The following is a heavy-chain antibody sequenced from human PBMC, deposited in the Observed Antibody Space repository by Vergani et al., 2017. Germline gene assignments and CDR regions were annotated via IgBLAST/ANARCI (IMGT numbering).Heavy chain of an antibody. CDR3: ARDLRYSSSWYSLDY. CDR1: GFTVSSNY. J-gene: IGHJ4*02. V-gene: IGHV3-53*04. D-gene: IGHD6-13*01. CDR2: IYSGGST. Sequence: EVQLVESGGGLVQPGGSLRLSCAASGFTVSSNYMSWVRQAPGKGLEWVSVIYSGGSTYYADSVKGRFTISRHNSKNTLYLQMNSLRAEDTAVYYCARDLRYSSSWYSLDYWGQGTLVTVSS.